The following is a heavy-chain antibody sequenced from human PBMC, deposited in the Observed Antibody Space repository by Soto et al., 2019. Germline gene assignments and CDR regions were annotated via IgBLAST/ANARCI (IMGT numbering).Heavy chain of an antibody. Sequence: QVQLQESGPGLVKPSETLSLTCTVSGGSISSYYWSWIRQPPGKGLEWIGYINYSGSTNYNPSLKSRVTISVDTSKNQFSLKLSSVTAADTAVYYCARLFSYGYFDYWGQGTLVTVSS. CDR2: INYSGST. J-gene: IGHJ4*02. V-gene: IGHV4-59*08. CDR3: ARLFSYGYFDY. CDR1: GGSISSYY. D-gene: IGHD5-18*01.